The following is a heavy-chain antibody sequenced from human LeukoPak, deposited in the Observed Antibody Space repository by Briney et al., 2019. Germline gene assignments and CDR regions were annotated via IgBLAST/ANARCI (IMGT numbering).Heavy chain of an antibody. CDR3: ATIPRDNWNVEGTFDY. CDR1: GYTFTSYD. Sequence: GASVKVSCKASGYTFTSYDINWVRQATGQGLEWMGWMNPNSGNTGYAQKFQGRVTMTRNTSISTAYMELSSLRSEDTAVYYCATIPRDNWNVEGTFDYWGQGTLVTVSS. V-gene: IGHV1-8*01. D-gene: IGHD1-20*01. CDR2: MNPNSGNT. J-gene: IGHJ4*02.